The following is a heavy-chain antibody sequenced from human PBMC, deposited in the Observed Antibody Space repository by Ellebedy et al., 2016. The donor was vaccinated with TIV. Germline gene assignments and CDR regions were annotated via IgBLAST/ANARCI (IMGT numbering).Heavy chain of an antibody. CDR1: GYTFSNYG. CDR3: ARDYYCSGGSCSDCFDP. CDR2: ISAYDPDP. J-gene: IGHJ5*02. D-gene: IGHD2-15*01. Sequence: AASVKVSCKASGYTFSNYGISWVRQAPGQGLEWMGWISAYDPDPNYAQKFRDRVTLTIDTSTTTASMELRSLRSDDTAVYYCARDYYCSGGSCSDCFDPWGQGTLVIVSS. V-gene: IGHV1-18*01.